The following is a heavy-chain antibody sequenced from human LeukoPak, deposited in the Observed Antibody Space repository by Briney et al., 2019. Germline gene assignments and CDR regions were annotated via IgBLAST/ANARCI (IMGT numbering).Heavy chain of an antibody. CDR3: ARGPIVGATTSGDELPNLVDY. Sequence: ASVKVSCKASGYTFTSYGISWVRQAHGQGLEWMGWISAYNGNTNYAQKLQGRVTMTTDTSTSTAYMELRSLRSDDTAVYYCARGPIVGATTSGDELPNLVDYWGQGTLVTVSS. CDR2: ISAYNGNT. J-gene: IGHJ4*02. CDR1: GYTFTSYG. D-gene: IGHD1-26*01. V-gene: IGHV1-18*01.